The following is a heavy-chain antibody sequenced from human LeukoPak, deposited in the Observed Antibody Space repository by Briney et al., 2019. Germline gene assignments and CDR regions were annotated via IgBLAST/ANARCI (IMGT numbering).Heavy chain of an antibody. CDR3: ATEEQYRNYFDH. CDR1: GYTLTDSY. J-gene: IGHJ4*02. Sequence: GASVKVSCKASGYTLTDSYMHWVRQAPGQGLEWLAWINPNSGDTNYAQKFQGRDTVTRDTSISTAYMELSGLTSDDTAVYYCATEEQYRNYFDHWGQGTLVTVSS. D-gene: IGHD5-18*01. V-gene: IGHV1-2*02. CDR2: INPNSGDT.